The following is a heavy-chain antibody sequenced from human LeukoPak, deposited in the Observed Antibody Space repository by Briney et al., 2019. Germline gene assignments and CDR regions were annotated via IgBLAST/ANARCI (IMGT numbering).Heavy chain of an antibody. CDR3: ARSLVVPAAAQLFYYGMDV. J-gene: IGHJ6*02. CDR1: GFTFSDHY. D-gene: IGHD2-2*01. V-gene: IGHV3-72*01. CDR2: TRNKANTYTT. Sequence: GGSLRLSCAASGFTFSDHYMDWVRQAPGKGLEWVGRTRNKANTYTTEYAASVKGRFTITRDDSKNSLYLQMNSLKTEDTAVYYCARSLVVPAAAQLFYYGMDVWGQGTTVTVSS.